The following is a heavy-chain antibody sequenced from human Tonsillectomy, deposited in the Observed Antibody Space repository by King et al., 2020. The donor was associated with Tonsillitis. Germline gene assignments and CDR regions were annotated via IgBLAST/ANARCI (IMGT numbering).Heavy chain of an antibody. V-gene: IGHV3-33*01. CDR1: GFTFSSYA. Sequence: VQLVESGGGVVQPGRSLRLSCAASGFTFSSYAMHWVRQAPGKGLEWVAVIWYDGSKKYYADSVKGRCTISRDNSEKTLYLQMNSLRAEDTAVYYCARDWSYSGYPSYYFDYWGQGTLVTVSS. CDR2: IWYDGSKK. CDR3: ARDWSYSGYPSYYFDY. J-gene: IGHJ4*02. D-gene: IGHD5-12*01.